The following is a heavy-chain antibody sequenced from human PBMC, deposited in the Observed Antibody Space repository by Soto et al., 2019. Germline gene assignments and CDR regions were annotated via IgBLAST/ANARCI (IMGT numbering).Heavy chain of an antibody. J-gene: IGHJ4*02. V-gene: IGHV3-49*03. Sequence: RLSCTASGFTCGDYAMSWFRQAPGKGLEWVGFIRSKAYGGTTEYAASVKGRFTISRDDSKSIAYLQMNSLKTEDTAVYYCTRDTGYSYGYAADYWGQGTLVTVSS. D-gene: IGHD5-18*01. CDR1: GFTCGDYA. CDR3: TRDTGYSYGYAADY. CDR2: IRSKAYGGTT.